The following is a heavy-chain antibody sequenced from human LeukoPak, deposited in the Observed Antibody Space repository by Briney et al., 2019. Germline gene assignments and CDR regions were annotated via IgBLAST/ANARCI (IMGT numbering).Heavy chain of an antibody. CDR3: AKGYRGEVVPAAIYY. V-gene: IGHV3-23*01. CDR1: GFTFSSYA. D-gene: IGHD2-2*01. CDR2: ISGSGGST. J-gene: IGHJ4*02. Sequence: GGSLRLSSAASGFTFSSYAMSWVRQAPGKGLEGVSAISGSGGSTYYADSVKGRFTISRDNSKNTLYLQMNSLRAEGTAVYYCAKGYRGEVVPAAIYYWGQGTLVTVSS.